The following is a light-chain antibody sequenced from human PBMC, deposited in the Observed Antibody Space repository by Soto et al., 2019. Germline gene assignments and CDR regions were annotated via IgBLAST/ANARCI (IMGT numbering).Light chain of an antibody. CDR3: SSYTSGSSHYV. V-gene: IGLV2-14*01. CDR1: SSDVGGYNH. Sequence: QSALTQPASVSGSPGQSITISCTGTSSDVGGYNHVSWYQHHPGKAPKLIIYGVTNRPSGVSNRFSGSKSGNTASLTISGLQAEDEADYHCSSYTSGSSHYVFGTGTKLTVL. CDR2: GVT. J-gene: IGLJ1*01.